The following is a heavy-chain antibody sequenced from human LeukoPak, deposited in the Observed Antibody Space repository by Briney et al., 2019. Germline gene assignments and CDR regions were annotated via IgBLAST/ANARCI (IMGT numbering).Heavy chain of an antibody. V-gene: IGHV1-8*01. J-gene: IGHJ5*02. CDR3: ARRLDDYGDYYVFDP. D-gene: IGHD4-17*01. Sequence: GASVKVSCKASGYTFTSYDINWVRQATGQRLEWMGWMNPNSGNTGYAQKFQGRVTMTRNTSISTAYMELSSLRSEDTAVYYCARRLDDYGDYYVFDPWGQGTLVTVSS. CDR2: MNPNSGNT. CDR1: GYTFTSYD.